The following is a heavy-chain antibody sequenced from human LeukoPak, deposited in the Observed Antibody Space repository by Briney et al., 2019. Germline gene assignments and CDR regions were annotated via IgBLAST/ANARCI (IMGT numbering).Heavy chain of an antibody. CDR2: ITDNGVSA. Sequence: GGSLRLSCAASGFTFSRFAMHWVRQAPGKGLEYVSAITDNGVSAYYADSVKGRFIISRDNSKNTLYLQMNSLRAEDTAVYYCARFDELYYFDYWGQGTLVTVSS. V-gene: IGHV3-64*02. CDR1: GFTFSRFA. CDR3: ARFDELYYFDY. D-gene: IGHD1-1*01. J-gene: IGHJ4*02.